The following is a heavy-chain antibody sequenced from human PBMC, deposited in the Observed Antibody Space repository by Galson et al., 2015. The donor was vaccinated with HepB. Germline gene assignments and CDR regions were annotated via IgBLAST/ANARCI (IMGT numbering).Heavy chain of an antibody. J-gene: IGHJ6*02. Sequence: SLRLSCAGSGFNFSSCAMSWVRQAPGKGLEWVSSVSGSGGSTFYADSVKGRFTFSRDNSKNMLYLQMNSLRAEDTALYYCVKGAPAAIGDYYGMDVWGQGTTVTVSS. CDR3: VKGAPAAIGDYYGMDV. V-gene: IGHV3-23*01. CDR1: GFNFSSCA. CDR2: VSGSGGST. D-gene: IGHD2-2*01.